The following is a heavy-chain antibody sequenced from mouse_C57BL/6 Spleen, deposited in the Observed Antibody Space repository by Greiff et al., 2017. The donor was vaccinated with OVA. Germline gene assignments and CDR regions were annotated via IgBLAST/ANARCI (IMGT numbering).Heavy chain of an antibody. CDR2: INSDGGST. J-gene: IGHJ4*01. V-gene: IGHV5-2*01. D-gene: IGHD1-1*01. Sequence: EVKLMESGGGLVQPGESLKLSCESNEYEFPSHDMSWVRKTPEKRLELVAAINSDGGSTYYPDTMERRFIISRDNTKKTLYLQMSSLRSEDTALYYCARLLAGYYAMDYWGQGTSVTVSS. CDR1: EYEFPSHD. CDR3: ARLLAGYYAMDY.